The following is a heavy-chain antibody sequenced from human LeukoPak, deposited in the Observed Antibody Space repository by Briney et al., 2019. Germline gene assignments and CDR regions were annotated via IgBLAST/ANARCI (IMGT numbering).Heavy chain of an antibody. V-gene: IGHV4-4*07. CDR2: IYISGST. Sequence: SETLSLTCTVSGGSISSYYWSWIRQPAGKGLEWIGRIYISGSTNYNPSLKSRVTMSVDTSKNQFSLKLSSVTAADTAVYYCARDRLPGAVAVTWFDPWGQGTLVTVSS. CDR1: GGSISSYY. J-gene: IGHJ5*02. D-gene: IGHD6-19*01. CDR3: ARDRLPGAVAVTWFDP.